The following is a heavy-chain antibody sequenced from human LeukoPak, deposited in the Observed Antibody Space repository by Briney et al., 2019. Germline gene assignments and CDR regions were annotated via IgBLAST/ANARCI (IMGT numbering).Heavy chain of an antibody. CDR3: ARQVDTTMALPDY. CDR2: ISTYNDDT. J-gene: IGHJ4*02. Sequence: EASVKVSCKTSGYTFTSYGMSWVRQAPEQRLEWMGWISTYNDDTNYAQKFRGRVTMTTDTSTSTVYMELRSLRSDDTAIYYCARQVDTTMALPDYWGQGTLVTVSS. V-gene: IGHV1-18*01. D-gene: IGHD5-18*01. CDR1: GYTFTSYG.